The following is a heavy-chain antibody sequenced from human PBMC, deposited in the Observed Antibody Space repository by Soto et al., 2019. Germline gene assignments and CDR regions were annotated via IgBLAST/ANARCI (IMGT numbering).Heavy chain of an antibody. V-gene: IGHV3-15*07. D-gene: IGHD3-22*01. CDR1: DFILSDAW. Sequence: EVQLEESGGGLIKPGESLTLSCAASDFILSDAWMKWVRQAPGKGLEWVGRIKSKAHGGTTYYAAPLKGRFTILRDDSKTTLYQQMNILPTEDTAMYYCASYRDSSGLRRYDYWGQGALVTVSS. J-gene: IGHJ4*02. CDR2: IKSKAHGGTT. CDR3: ASYRDSSGLRRYDY.